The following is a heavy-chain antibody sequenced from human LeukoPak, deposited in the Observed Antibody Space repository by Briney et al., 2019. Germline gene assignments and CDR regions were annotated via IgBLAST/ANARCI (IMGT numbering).Heavy chain of an antibody. D-gene: IGHD3-10*01. CDR1: GGSISSGGYS. V-gene: IGHV4-39*01. CDR3: ARQLYVSGSYYAPMDV. J-gene: IGHJ6*03. CDR2: VHYSGST. Sequence: NPSETLSLTCAVSGGSISSGGYSWGWLRQPPGKGLEWIASVHYSGSTYYNPSLKSRVTISVDTSKNQFSLKLSSVTAADTAVYFCARQLYVSGSYYAPMDVWGKGTTVTISS.